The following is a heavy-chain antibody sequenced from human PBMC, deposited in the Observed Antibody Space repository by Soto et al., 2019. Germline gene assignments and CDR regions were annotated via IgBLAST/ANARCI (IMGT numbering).Heavy chain of an antibody. V-gene: IGHV2-5*02. Sequence: QITLKESGPTLVKPTQTLTLTCTFSGFSFSTTGVGVGWIRQPPGKALEWLALIYWDDDKRYSPSLKSRLTITKDTSNNQVVLTMTHMDPVDTATYYCAHRQAQGIGLAGTFDSWGQGTLVTVSS. CDR2: IYWDDDK. D-gene: IGHD6-19*01. CDR1: GFSFSTTGVG. CDR3: AHRQAQGIGLAGTFDS. J-gene: IGHJ4*02.